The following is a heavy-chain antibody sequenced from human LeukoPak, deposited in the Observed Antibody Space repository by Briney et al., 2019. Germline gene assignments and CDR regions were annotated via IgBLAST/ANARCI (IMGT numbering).Heavy chain of an antibody. D-gene: IGHD6-13*01. J-gene: IGHJ4*02. CDR3: ASLFAAAGSHFDY. V-gene: IGHV3-7*01. CDR1: GFTFSSYW. CDR2: IKQDGSEK. Sequence: GGSLRLSCAASGFTFSSYWMSWVRQAPGKGLEWVANIKQDGSEKYYVDSVKGRFTISRDNAKNSLYLQMNSLRAEDTAVYYCASLFAAAGSHFDYWGQGTLVTVSS.